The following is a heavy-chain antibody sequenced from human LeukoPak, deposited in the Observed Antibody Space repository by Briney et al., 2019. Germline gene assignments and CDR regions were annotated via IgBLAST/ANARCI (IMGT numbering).Heavy chain of an antibody. D-gene: IGHD3-3*01. CDR3: ARWSGDYKFDY. V-gene: IGHV3-23*01. CDR2: ISGSGGGT. J-gene: IGHJ4*02. CDR1: GFTFSNYA. Sequence: GGSLRLSCVASGFTFSNYAMTWVRQVSGKGLEWVSGISGSGGGTYYAASVKGRFTISRDNSKDTLFLQMNSLRADDTAQYYCARWSGDYKFDYWGQGTLVTVSS.